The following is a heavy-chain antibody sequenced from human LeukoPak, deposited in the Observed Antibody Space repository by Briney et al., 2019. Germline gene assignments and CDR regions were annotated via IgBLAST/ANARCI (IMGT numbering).Heavy chain of an antibody. CDR1: GYTFTSYD. CDR2: IIPIFGTA. J-gene: IGHJ5*02. D-gene: IGHD6-13*01. Sequence: SVKVSCKASGYTFTSYDISWVRQAPGQGLEWMGGIIPIFGTANYAQKFQGRVTITADESTSTAYMELSSLRSEDTAVYYCARGLLAAGPSPSWFDPWGQGTLVTVSS. V-gene: IGHV1-69*13. CDR3: ARGLLAAGPSPSWFDP.